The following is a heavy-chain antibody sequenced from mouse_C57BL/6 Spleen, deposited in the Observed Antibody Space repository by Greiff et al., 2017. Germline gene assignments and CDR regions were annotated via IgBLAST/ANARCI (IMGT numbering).Heavy chain of an antibody. V-gene: IGHV1-82*01. CDR3: VDDGYFWFAY. CDR2: IYPGDGDT. D-gene: IGHD2-3*01. CDR1: GYAFSSSW. J-gene: IGHJ3*01. Sequence: QVQLQQSGPELVKPGASVKISCKASGYAFSSSWMNWVKQRPGKGLEWIGRIYPGDGDTNYNGKFKGKATLTADKSSSTAYMQLSSLTSEDSAVYFCVDDGYFWFAYWGQGTLVTVSA.